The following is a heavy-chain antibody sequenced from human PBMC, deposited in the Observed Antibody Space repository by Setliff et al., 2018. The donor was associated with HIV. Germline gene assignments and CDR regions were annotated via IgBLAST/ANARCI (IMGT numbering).Heavy chain of an antibody. V-gene: IGHV3-48*01. D-gene: IGHD5-18*01. CDR2: ISSSGSLI. J-gene: IGHJ4*02. Sequence: PGGSLRLSCAASGFTFSGYSMNWVRQAPGKGLEWVSYISSSGSLIYYADSVKGRFTISRDNAKNSLYLQMNSLRAEDTAMYYCARDGSYISRGYWGQGTLVTVSS. CDR1: GFTFSGYS. CDR3: ARDGSYISRGY.